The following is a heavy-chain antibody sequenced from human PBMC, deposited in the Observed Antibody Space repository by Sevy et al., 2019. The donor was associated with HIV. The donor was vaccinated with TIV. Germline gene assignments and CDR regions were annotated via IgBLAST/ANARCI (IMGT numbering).Heavy chain of an antibody. CDR3: ARDAGYSTDWYPSDY. D-gene: IGHD6-19*01. CDR2: ISYDGSRH. CDR1: EFMFSTYA. Sequence: GGSLRLSCAASEFMFSTYAMHWVRQAPGKGLEWVAVISYDGSRHYYGESVKGRFTISRDNSKNTLVRQMNSLRLEDTAFYYCARDAGYSTDWYPSDYWGQGTLVTVSS. V-gene: IGHV3-30-3*01. J-gene: IGHJ4*02.